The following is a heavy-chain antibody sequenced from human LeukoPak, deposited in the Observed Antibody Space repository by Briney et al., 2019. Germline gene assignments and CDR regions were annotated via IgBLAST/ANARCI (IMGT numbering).Heavy chain of an antibody. CDR3: AKRGVVIRIILVGFHKEAYYFDS. V-gene: IGHV3-23*01. J-gene: IGHJ4*02. CDR1: VITLSYYG. Sequence: PGGSLRLSCVLSVITLSYYGMSCGRHAPGDGLEWVAGIIGSGVGTNYADSVKGPFTISTDNPKNTLYLQMNRLRAEDTGVYLCAKRGVVIRIILVGFHKEAYYFDSWGQGALVTVS. CDR2: IIGSGVGT. D-gene: IGHD2-2*01.